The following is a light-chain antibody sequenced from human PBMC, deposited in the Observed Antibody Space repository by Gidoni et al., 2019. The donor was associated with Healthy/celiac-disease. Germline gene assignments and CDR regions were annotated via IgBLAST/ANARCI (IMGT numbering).Light chain of an antibody. J-gene: IGKJ2*01. CDR1: QSISSW. CDR2: KAS. V-gene: IGKV1-5*03. Sequence: DIQLTQSPSTLSASVGDSVTITCRASQSISSWLAWYQQKPGTAPKLLIYKASSLESGVPSRCSGSGSGTEYTITISSLQPDDFATYYCQQYNSYSGYTFGQGTKLEIK. CDR3: QQYNSYSGYT.